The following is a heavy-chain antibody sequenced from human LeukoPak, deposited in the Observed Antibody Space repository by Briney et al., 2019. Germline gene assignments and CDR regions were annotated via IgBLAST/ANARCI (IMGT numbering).Heavy chain of an antibody. V-gene: IGHV4-34*01. CDR3: ARGRSDDYVWGSYRYAIDY. Sequence: PSETLSLTCAVYGGSFSGYYWSWIRQPPGKGLEWIGEINHSGSTNYNPSLKSRVTISVDTSKNQFSLKLSSVTAADTAVYYCARGRSDDYVWGSYRYAIDYWGQGTLVTVSS. CDR2: INHSGST. D-gene: IGHD3-16*02. CDR1: GGSFSGYY. J-gene: IGHJ4*02.